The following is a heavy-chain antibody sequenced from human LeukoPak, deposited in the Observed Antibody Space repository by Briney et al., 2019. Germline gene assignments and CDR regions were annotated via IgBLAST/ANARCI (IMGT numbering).Heavy chain of an antibody. CDR2: INPNSGGT. V-gene: IGHV1-2*02. CDR1: GYTFTGYY. D-gene: IGHD1-1*01. Sequence: GASVKVSCKASGYTFTGYYMHWVRQAPGQGLEWMGWINPNSGGTNYAQKFQGRVTMTRDTSISTAYMELSRLRSDDAAVYYCAIVALDPLDYYYYMDVWGKGTTVTVSS. CDR3: AIVALDPLDYYYYMDV. J-gene: IGHJ6*03.